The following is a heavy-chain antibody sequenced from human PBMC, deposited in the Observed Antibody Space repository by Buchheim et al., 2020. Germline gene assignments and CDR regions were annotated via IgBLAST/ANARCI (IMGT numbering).Heavy chain of an antibody. J-gene: IGHJ6*02. CDR1: GFTFSNAW. D-gene: IGHD3-3*01. Sequence: EVQLVESGGGLVKPGGSLRLSCAASGFTFSNAWMSWVRQAPGKGLEWVGRIKSKTDGGTTDYAAPVKGRFTISRDDTKNTRYLQMNSLKTEDTAVYYCTTDFWSGYWLGDYYYGMDVWGQGTT. CDR2: IKSKTDGGTT. V-gene: IGHV3-15*01. CDR3: TTDFWSGYWLGDYYYGMDV.